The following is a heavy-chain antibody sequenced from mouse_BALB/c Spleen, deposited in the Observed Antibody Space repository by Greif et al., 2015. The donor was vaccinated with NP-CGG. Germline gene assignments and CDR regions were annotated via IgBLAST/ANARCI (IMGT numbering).Heavy chain of an antibody. V-gene: IGHV1-7*01. CDR1: GYTFTSYW. CDR3: ARDYDYWYFDV. D-gene: IGHD2-4*01. J-gene: IGHJ1*01. CDR2: INPSTGYT. Sequence: VQLQQSGAELAKPGASVKMSCKASGYTFTSYWMHWVKQRPGQGLEWIGHINPSTGYTEYNQKFKDKATLTADKSSSTAYMQLSSLTSEDSAVYYCARDYDYWYFDVWGAGTTVTVSS.